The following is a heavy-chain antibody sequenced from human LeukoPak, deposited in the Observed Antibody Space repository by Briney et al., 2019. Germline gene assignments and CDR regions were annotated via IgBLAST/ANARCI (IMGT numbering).Heavy chain of an antibody. V-gene: IGHV1-69*04. Sequence: ASVKVSCKASGGTFSSYAISWVRQAPGQGLEWMGRIIPILGIANYAQKFQGRVTITADKSTSTAYMELSSLRSEDTAVYYCARDHGSGSYYPASAFDIWGQGTMVTVSS. CDR3: ARDHGSGSYYPASAFDI. J-gene: IGHJ3*02. CDR1: GGTFSSYA. CDR2: IIPILGIA. D-gene: IGHD3-10*01.